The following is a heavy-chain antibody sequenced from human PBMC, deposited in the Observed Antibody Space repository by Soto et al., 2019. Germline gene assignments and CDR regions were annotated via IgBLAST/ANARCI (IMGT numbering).Heavy chain of an antibody. Sequence: QVQLVESGGGVVQPGRSLRLSCAASGYTCSSYVMHGVRQAPGKGLEWVAVIWYDGSNKYYADSVKGRSTISRDNSKNTEYLQTTRARAEDTAVYYCSRDLTHYASGSSPHSTAVWSPGTTVPVSS. V-gene: IGHV3-33*01. CDR2: IWYDGSNK. CDR1: GYTCSSYV. J-gene: IGHJ6*02. D-gene: IGHD3-10*01. CDR3: SRDLTHYASGSSPHSTAV.